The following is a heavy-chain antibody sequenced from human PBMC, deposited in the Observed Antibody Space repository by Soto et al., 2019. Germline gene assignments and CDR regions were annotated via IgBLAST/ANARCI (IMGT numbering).Heavy chain of an antibody. V-gene: IGHV3-73*01. CDR3: TLVVVTRGYYFDY. Sequence: GGSLRLSCAASGFTFSGSAMHWVRQASGKGLEWVGRIRSKANSYATAYAASVKGRFTISRDDSKNTAYLQMNSLKTEDTAVYYCTLVVVTRGYYFDYWGQGTLVTVSS. J-gene: IGHJ4*02. CDR1: GFTFSGSA. D-gene: IGHD3-22*01. CDR2: IRSKANSYAT.